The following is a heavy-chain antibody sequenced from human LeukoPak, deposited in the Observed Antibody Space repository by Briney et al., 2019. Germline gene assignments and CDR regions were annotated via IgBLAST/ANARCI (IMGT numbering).Heavy chain of an antibody. J-gene: IGHJ5*02. V-gene: IGHV4-59*01. Sequence: TSETLSLTCTVSGGSISSYYWSWIRQPPGKGLEWIGYISYSGSTNYNPSLKSRVTISLDTSKNQFSLKLSPVTAADTAVYYCASGGYCSSTGCYPNWFDPWGQGTLVTVSS. D-gene: IGHD2-2*01. CDR3: ASGGYCSSTGCYPNWFDP. CDR2: ISYSGST. CDR1: GGSISSYY.